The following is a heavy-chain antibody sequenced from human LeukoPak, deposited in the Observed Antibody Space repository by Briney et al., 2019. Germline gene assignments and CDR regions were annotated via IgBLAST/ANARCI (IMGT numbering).Heavy chain of an antibody. V-gene: IGHV3-23*01. CDR2: ISGNSDRI. CDR3: AKDGPSCGGACSQGYFDL. D-gene: IGHD2-21*02. CDR1: GFTFSSYA. J-gene: IGHJ2*01. Sequence: PGGSLRLSCSASGFTFSSYAMTWVRQAPGKGLEWVSVISGNSDRIFYADSVKGRFTTSRDNSRNTLFLQMNSLRAEDTAVYFCAKDGPSCGGACSQGYFDLWGRGTLVTVSS.